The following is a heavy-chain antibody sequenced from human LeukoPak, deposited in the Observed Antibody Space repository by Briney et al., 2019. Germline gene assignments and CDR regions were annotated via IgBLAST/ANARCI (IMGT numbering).Heavy chain of an antibody. D-gene: IGHD1-26*01. CDR3: ARDVQIEEWELFTSAFDI. CDR2: IDTDGSDT. V-gene: IGHV3-74*01. CDR1: GFTFSSYW. J-gene: IGHJ3*02. Sequence: GGSLRLSCAASGFTFSSYWMHWVRQAPGKGLVWVSRIDTDGSDTSYADSVKGRFTISRDNAKNTLYLQMNSLRAEDTAVYYCARDVQIEEWELFTSAFDIWGQGTMVTVSS.